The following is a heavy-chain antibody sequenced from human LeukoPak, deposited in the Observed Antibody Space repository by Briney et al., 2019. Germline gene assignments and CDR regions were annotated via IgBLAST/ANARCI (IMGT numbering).Heavy chain of an antibody. Sequence: ASVTASCQPSGYTFTGYYIHWVRQAPRQGLEWMGWIHPNSGRTNFAQRFQGRVTMTRETSISTAYMELSRLRSDDTAVYYCSTTSGYYSPFDYWGQGTLVTVSS. V-gene: IGHV1-2*02. CDR3: STTSGYYSPFDY. J-gene: IGHJ4*02. CDR1: GYTFTGYY. D-gene: IGHD3-22*01. CDR2: IHPNSGRT.